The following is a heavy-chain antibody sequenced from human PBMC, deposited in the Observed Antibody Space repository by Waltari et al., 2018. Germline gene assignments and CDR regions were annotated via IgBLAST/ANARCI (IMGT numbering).Heavy chain of an antibody. D-gene: IGHD3-10*01. CDR1: GGSISSYY. CDR3: ARVALMGGELTPSYYYYYMDV. CDR2: LYTRGCT. V-gene: IGHV4-4*07. J-gene: IGHJ6*03. Sequence: QVQLQESGPGLVKPSETLSLTCTVSGGSISSYYWSWIRQPAGKGRGVIGRLYTRGCTHSNLALKSRVTMAVDPSTNQLSLKLSSVTAADTAVYYCARVALMGGELTPSYYYYYMDVWGKGTTVTISS.